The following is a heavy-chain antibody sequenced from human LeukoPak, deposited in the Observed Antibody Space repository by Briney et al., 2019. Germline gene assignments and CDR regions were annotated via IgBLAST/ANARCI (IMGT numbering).Heavy chain of an antibody. D-gene: IGHD2-15*01. CDR1: GGTFSSYA. CDR3: ARDNLDCSGGSCYSDYYYGMDV. J-gene: IGHJ6*02. CDR2: IIPILGIA. Sequence: GASVKVSCKASGGTFSSYAISWVRQAPGQGLEWRGRIIPILGIANYAQKFQGRVTITADKSTSTAYMELSSLRSEDTAVYYCARDNLDCSGGSCYSDYYYGMDVWGQGTTVTVSS. V-gene: IGHV1-69*04.